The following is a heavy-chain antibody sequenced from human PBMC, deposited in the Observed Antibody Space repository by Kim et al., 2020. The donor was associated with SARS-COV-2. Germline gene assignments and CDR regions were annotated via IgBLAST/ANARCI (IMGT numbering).Heavy chain of an antibody. D-gene: IGHD2-8*02. CDR3: AKDTRARHVWSKSYNYYYGMDG. V-gene: IGHV3-30*18. J-gene: IGHJ6*02. CDR1: EFIFSTYG. Sequence: GGSLRLSCVASEFIFSTYGMHWVRQAPGKGLEWVAVISHDGGNEKYADSVKGRLTISRDNSKNTLYLQMNSLRAEDTAAYYCAKDTRARHVWSKSYNYYYGMDGGGQGTTVIV. CDR2: ISHDGGNE.